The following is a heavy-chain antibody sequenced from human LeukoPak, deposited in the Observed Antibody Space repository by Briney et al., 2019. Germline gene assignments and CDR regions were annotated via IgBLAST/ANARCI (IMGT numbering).Heavy chain of an antibody. J-gene: IGHJ3*02. Sequence: PSETLSLTCTVSGGSISSYYWNWIRQPPGMGLEWIGYIFYTGSTNYNPSLKSRLTISVDTSKNQFSLKLSSVTAADTAVYYCAREWAEGIYSGSPFDIWGQGTMVTVSS. D-gene: IGHD1-26*01. CDR2: IFYTGST. V-gene: IGHV4-59*01. CDR1: GGSISSYY. CDR3: AREWAEGIYSGSPFDI.